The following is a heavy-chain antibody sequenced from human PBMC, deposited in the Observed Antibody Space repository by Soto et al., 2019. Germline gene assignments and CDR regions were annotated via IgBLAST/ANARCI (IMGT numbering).Heavy chain of an antibody. V-gene: IGHV3-30*03. CDR2: ISYDGSDK. D-gene: IGHD2-2*01. CDR1: GFTFSTFG. CDR3: APALGTVVRVPFCNGMDV. J-gene: IGHJ6*02. Sequence: PWGSVRRSCAAAGFTFSTFGMHCVRQAPGKGLEWAAVISYDGSDKYYVDAVKGRCTISRDNSKNTVDLQMNSLRAEDTAVYYCAPALGTVVRVPFCNGMDVWGQRPTVTVSS.